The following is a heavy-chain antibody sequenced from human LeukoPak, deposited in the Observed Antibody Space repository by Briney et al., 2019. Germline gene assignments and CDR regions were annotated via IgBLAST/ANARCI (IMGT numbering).Heavy chain of an antibody. D-gene: IGHD1-7*01. CDR2: ISSSSSTI. CDR3: ARGTFNWNSYLDF. V-gene: IGHV3-48*01. CDR1: GFTFSSYS. J-gene: IGHJ4*02. Sequence: GGSLRLSCAASGFTFSSYSMNWVRQAPGKGLEWVSYISSSSSTIYYADSVKGRFTISRDNAKNSLYLQMNSLRAEDTAMYYCARGTFNWNSYLDFWGQGTLVTVSS.